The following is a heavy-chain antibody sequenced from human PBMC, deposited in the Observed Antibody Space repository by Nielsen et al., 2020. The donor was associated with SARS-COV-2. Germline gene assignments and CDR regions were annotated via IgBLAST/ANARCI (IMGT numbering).Heavy chain of an antibody. CDR3: ARRDSHSTNWYFGS. D-gene: IGHD6-13*01. V-gene: IGHV3-11*03. CDR2: ISGNGAYT. CDR1: GFMFSNYY. Sequence: GESLKISCAASGFMFSNYYMNWIRHSPGKGLEWVSYISGNGAYTNYADSVKGRFTISRDNTKNSLFLQMNSLRAEDAAVYYCARRDSHSTNWYFGSWGQGALVTVSS. J-gene: IGHJ4*03.